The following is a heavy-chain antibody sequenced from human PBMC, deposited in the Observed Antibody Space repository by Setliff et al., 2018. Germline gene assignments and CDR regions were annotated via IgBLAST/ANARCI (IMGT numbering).Heavy chain of an antibody. D-gene: IGHD3-10*01. CDR3: ARDPGVRGVIFDY. CDR2: IKQDGGEK. J-gene: IGHJ4*02. Sequence: GGSLRLSCAASGFTFSSYWMSWVRQAPGKGLEWVANIKQDGGEKYYVGSVKGRFTISRDNANNLLYLHMSSLRAEDTAVYYCARDPGVRGVIFDYWGQGTLVTVSS. V-gene: IGHV3-7*03. CDR1: GFTFSSYW.